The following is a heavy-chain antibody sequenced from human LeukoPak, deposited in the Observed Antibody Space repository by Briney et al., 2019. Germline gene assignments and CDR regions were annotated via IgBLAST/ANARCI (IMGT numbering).Heavy chain of an antibody. V-gene: IGHV4-39*07. CDR2: VYYAGTI. CDR3: ASGQSSGWYAFDY. CDR1: GGSISSNSYY. D-gene: IGHD6-19*01. J-gene: IGHJ4*02. Sequence: SETLSLTCTVSGGSISSNSYYWAWFRQPPGKGLEWIGSVYYAGTIYYNPSLKSRVTASVDMSKTQFSLELSSVTAADTAVYYCASGQSSGWYAFDYWGQGTLVTVSS.